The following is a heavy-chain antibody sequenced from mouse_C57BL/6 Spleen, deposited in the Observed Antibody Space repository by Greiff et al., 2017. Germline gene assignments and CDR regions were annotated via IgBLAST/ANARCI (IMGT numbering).Heavy chain of an antibody. CDR1: GFTFSDYG. D-gene: IGHD2-4*01. CDR2: ISSGSSTI. CDR3: ASIYYEYDDYAMDY. J-gene: IGHJ4*01. Sequence: EVKLVESGGGLVKPGGSLKLSCAASGFTFSDYGMHWVRQAPEKGLEWVAYISSGSSTIYYADTVKGRFTISRDNAKNTLFLQMTSLRSEDTAMXYCASIYYEYDDYAMDYWGQGTSVTVSS. V-gene: IGHV5-17*01.